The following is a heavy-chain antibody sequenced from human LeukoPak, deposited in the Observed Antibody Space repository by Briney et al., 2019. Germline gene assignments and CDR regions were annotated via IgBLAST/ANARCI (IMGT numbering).Heavy chain of an antibody. D-gene: IGHD2-2*01. CDR3: ARLLGYCSSTSCHGWGYYYYGMDV. CDR2: IYPGDSDT. Sequence: PGESLKISCKGSGYSFTSYWIGWVRQMPGKGLEWMGIIYPGDSDTRYSPSFQGQVTISADKSISTAYLQWSSLKASDAAMYYCARLLGYCSSTSCHGWGYYYYGMDVWGQGTTVTVSS. CDR1: GYSFTSYW. V-gene: IGHV5-51*01. J-gene: IGHJ6*02.